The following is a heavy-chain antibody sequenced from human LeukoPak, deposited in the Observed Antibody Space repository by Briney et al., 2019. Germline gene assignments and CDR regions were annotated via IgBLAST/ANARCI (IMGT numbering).Heavy chain of an antibody. J-gene: IGHJ5*02. Sequence: GGSLRLSCAPYGFTFSSYAMHWVRQAPGNGLEWVAAISYDGSNKYYADSVKGRFTISRDNSKNTLYLQMNSLRAEDTAVYYCAREVQQLVLPWFDPWGQGTLVTVSS. CDR3: AREVQQLVLPWFDP. D-gene: IGHD6-13*01. CDR1: GFTFSSYA. V-gene: IGHV3-30*04. CDR2: ISYDGSNK.